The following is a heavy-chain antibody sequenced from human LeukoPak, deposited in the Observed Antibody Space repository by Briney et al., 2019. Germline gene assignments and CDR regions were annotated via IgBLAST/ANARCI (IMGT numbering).Heavy chain of an antibody. CDR1: GFTFSSYS. Sequence: GGSLRLSCAASGFTFSSYSMNWVRQAPGKGLEWVSSISSSSSYIYYADSVKGRFTISRHNAKNSRYLQMNSLRAEDTAVYYCGRDKNNWIHFDYWGQGTLVTVSS. D-gene: IGHD1-20*01. J-gene: IGHJ4*02. CDR2: ISSSSSYI. V-gene: IGHV3-21*01. CDR3: GRDKNNWIHFDY.